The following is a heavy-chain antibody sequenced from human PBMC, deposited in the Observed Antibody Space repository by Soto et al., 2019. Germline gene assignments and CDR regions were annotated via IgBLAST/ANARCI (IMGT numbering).Heavy chain of an antibody. CDR3: SRDPYYDSSGYLASNGMDV. CDR2: IYSDGST. Sequence: SGGSLRLSCAASGFTVSSNYMSWVRQAPGKGLEWVSVIYSDGSTYYADSVKGRFTISRHNSKNTLYLQMNRLRAEDTAVYYCSRDPYYDSSGYLASNGMDVWGQGTTVTVSS. CDR1: GFTVSSNY. V-gene: IGHV3-53*04. J-gene: IGHJ6*02. D-gene: IGHD3-22*01.